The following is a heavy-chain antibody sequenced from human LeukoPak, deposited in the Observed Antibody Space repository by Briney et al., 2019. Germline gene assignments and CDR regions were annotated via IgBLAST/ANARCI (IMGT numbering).Heavy chain of an antibody. V-gene: IGHV4-39*01. J-gene: IGHJ4*02. CDR3: ARVQFYGPHDY. Sequence: SETLSLTCTVSGGSISSSSYYWGWIRQPPGKGLEWIGSIYYSGSTYYNPSLKSRVTISVDTSKNQFSLKLSSVTAADTAVYYCARVQFYGPHDYWGQGTLVTVSS. D-gene: IGHD5-24*01. CDR2: IYYSGST. CDR1: GGSISSSSYY.